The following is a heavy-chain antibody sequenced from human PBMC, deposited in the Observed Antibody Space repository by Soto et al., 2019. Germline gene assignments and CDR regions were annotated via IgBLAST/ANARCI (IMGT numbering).Heavy chain of an antibody. J-gene: IGHJ4*02. CDR2: IDPDDSYS. Sequence: EALKISCKVCGFSFTSYWISWVRQMPGKGLEWMGRIDPDDSYSDYSPSFQGHVTFSVDTSINTAYLQWKNLKASDTGIYYCESHPTMLPFDSWGQGTLVTVSS. V-gene: IGHV5-10-1*01. CDR1: GFSFTSYW. CDR3: ESHPTMLPFDS. D-gene: IGHD2-2*01.